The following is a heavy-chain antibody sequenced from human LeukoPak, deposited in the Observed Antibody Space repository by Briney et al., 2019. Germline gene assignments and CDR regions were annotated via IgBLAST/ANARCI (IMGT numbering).Heavy chain of an antibody. CDR3: ARCGAAVTTHFSH. J-gene: IGHJ4*02. D-gene: IGHD4-17*01. CDR2: ISASDGTT. CDR1: GYSFSIYG. Sequence: ASVKVSCKASGYSFSIYGITWARQAPGQGLEYLGWISASDGTTNYAQKVQDRVTMTTDTSTSTAYLELRSLRSEDTAVYYCARCGAAVTTHFSHWGQGTLVTVS. V-gene: IGHV1-18*01.